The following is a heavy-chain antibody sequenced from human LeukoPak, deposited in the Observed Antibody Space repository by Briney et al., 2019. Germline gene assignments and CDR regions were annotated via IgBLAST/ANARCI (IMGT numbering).Heavy chain of an antibody. D-gene: IGHD4-17*01. CDR3: ARSDYGDFKEFDY. Sequence: SVKVSCKASGGTFSSYAISWVRQAPGQGLEWMGRIIPIFGTANYAQKFQGRVTVTTDESTSTAYMELSSLRSEDTAVYYCARSDYGDFKEFDYWGQGTLVTVSS. J-gene: IGHJ4*02. CDR1: GGTFSSYA. CDR2: IIPIFGTA. V-gene: IGHV1-69*05.